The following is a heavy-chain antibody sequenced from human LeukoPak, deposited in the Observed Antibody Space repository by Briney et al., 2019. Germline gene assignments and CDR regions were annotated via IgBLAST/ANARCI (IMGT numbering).Heavy chain of an antibody. Sequence: GASVKVSCKASGYTFTSYYMHWVRQAPGQGLEWMGIINPSGGSTSYAQKFQGRVTMTRDTSTSTVYMELSSLRSEDTAVYYCARAMVRGVIIQTSFDYWGQGTLVTVSS. CDR1: GYTFTSYY. V-gene: IGHV1-46*01. D-gene: IGHD3-10*01. CDR2: INPSGGST. CDR3: ARAMVRGVIIQTSFDY. J-gene: IGHJ4*02.